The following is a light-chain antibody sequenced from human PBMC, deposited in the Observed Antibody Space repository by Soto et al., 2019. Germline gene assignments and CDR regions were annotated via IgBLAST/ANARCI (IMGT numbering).Light chain of an antibody. J-gene: IGLJ2*01. V-gene: IGLV2-14*01. CDR3: SSDISSSTVV. CDR1: SSDVGGYNY. CDR2: DVT. Sequence: QSALTQPASVSGSPGQSITISCTGTSSDVGGYNYVSWYQQRPCKAPKLIIFDVTNRPSGVSHRFSGSKSGNTASLTISGLQAEDEADYYCSSDISSSTVVFGGGTKVTVL.